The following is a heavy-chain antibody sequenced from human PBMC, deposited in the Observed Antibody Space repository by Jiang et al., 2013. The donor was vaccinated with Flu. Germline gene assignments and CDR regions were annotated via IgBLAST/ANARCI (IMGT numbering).Heavy chain of an antibody. V-gene: IGHV4-34*01. CDR1: GYY. CDR3: ARAPYSSSWYRDHAFDI. CDR2: INHSRKP. J-gene: IGHJ3*02. Sequence: GYYWSWIRQPPGKGLEWIGEINHSRKPPNYNPSLKSRVTISVDTSKNQFSLKLSSVTAADTAVYYCARAPYSSSWYRDHAFDIWGQGTMVTVVF. D-gene: IGHD6-13*01.